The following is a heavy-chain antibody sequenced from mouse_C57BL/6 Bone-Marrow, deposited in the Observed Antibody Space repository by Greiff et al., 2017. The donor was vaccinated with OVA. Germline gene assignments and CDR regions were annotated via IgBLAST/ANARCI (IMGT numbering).Heavy chain of an antibody. CDR2: IDPETGGT. J-gene: IGHJ1*03. CDR1: GYTFTDYE. D-gene: IGHD1-1*01. CDR3: TRDHDGSSYVYFDG. Sequence: QVQLQQSGAELVRPGASVTLSCKASGYTFTDYEMHWVKQTPVHGLEWIGAIDPETGGTAYNQKFKGKAILTADKSSSTAYMELRSLTSEDSAVYYCTRDHDGSSYVYFDGWGTGTTVTVSS. V-gene: IGHV1-15*01.